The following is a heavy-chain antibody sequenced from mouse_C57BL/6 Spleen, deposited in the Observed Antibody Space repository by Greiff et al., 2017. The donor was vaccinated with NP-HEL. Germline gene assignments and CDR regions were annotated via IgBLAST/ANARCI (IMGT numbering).Heavy chain of an antibody. CDR3: ASLITDY. CDR2: IDPSDSYT. Sequence: VQLQQPGAELVKPGASVKLSCKASGYTFTSYWMQWVKQRPGQGLEWIGEIDPSDSYTNYNQKFKGKATLTVDTSSSTAYMQLSSLTSEDSAVYYCASLITDYWGQGTTLTVSS. V-gene: IGHV1-50*01. CDR1: GYTFTSYW. D-gene: IGHD1-1*01. J-gene: IGHJ2*01.